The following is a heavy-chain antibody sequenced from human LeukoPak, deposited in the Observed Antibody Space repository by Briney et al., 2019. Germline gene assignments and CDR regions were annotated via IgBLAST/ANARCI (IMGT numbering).Heavy chain of an antibody. J-gene: IGHJ4*02. Sequence: SETLSLTCAVYGVSFSDYYWSWIRQPPGKGVEWIGEINHSRSTNYSPSLKSRVTMSVDTSKNQFSLKLSSVTAADTAVYYCARVQLRSLFDYWGQGTLVTVSS. CDR3: ARVQLRSLFDY. CDR1: GVSFSDYY. CDR2: INHSRST. V-gene: IGHV4-34*01. D-gene: IGHD6-6*01.